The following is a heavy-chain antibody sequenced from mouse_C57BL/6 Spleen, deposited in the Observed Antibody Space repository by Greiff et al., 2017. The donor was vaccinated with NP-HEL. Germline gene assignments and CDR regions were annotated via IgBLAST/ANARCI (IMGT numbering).Heavy chain of an antibody. Sequence: QVQLQQPGPGLVQPSQSLTITCTVSGYSLTSYCVHWVRQSPGKGLEWLGVIWSGGSTDYNAAFISRLSISKDNSKSQVFFKMNRLQADDTAIYYCARAFYYGSSYRAMDYWGQGTSVTVSS. CDR2: IWSGGST. J-gene: IGHJ4*01. V-gene: IGHV2-2*01. CDR3: ARAFYYGSSYRAMDY. CDR1: GYSLTSYC. D-gene: IGHD1-1*01.